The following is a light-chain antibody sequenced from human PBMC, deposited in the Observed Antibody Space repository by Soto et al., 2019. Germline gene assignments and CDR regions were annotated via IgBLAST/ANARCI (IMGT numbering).Light chain of an antibody. CDR3: QQYNNWPLT. Sequence: EIVMTQSPATLSVSPGERATLSCRASQSVSSNLAWYQQKPGQTPRLLIYVASTRATGVPARFTGSGSGTEFTLTITRLQPEDFAIYYCQQYNNWPLTFGGGNKVEIK. V-gene: IGKV3-15*01. J-gene: IGKJ4*01. CDR2: VAS. CDR1: QSVSSN.